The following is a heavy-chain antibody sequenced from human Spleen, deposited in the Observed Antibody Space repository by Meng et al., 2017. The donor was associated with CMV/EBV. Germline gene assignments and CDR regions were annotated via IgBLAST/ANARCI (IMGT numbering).Heavy chain of an antibody. V-gene: IGHV3-23*01. CDR1: GFTFSNYW. D-gene: IGHD3-3*01. J-gene: IGHJ6*02. CDR3: AKDFDFNSVYGLDV. Sequence: GGSLRLSCAASGFTFSNYWMHWVRQAPGKGLVWVSAISGAGGSTYYADSVRGRFTISRDNSKNTLYLQMNSLRAEDTAVYYCAKDFDFNSVYGLDVRGQGTTVTVSS. CDR2: ISGAGGST.